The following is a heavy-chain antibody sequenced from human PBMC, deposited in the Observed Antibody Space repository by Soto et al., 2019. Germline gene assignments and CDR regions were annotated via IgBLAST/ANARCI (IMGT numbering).Heavy chain of an antibody. CDR3: ATDGYSYGYFDY. J-gene: IGHJ4*02. V-gene: IGHV1-24*01. CDR1: GYTITVLS. D-gene: IGHD5-18*01. Sequence: ASVKVSWKVSGYTITVLSMHWVRQAPGKGLEWMGGFDPEDGETIYAQKFQGRVTMTEDTSTDTAYMELSSLRSEDTAVYYCATDGYSYGYFDYWGQGTLVTVSS. CDR2: FDPEDGET.